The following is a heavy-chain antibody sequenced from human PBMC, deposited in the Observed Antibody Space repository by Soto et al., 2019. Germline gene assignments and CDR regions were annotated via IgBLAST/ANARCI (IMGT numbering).Heavy chain of an antibody. CDR3: AKDSSRGGFDY. CDR2: ISYDGSNK. V-gene: IGHV3-30*18. Sequence: GGSLRLSCAASGFTFSSYGMHWVRQAPGKGLEWVAVISYDGSNKYYADSVKGRFTISRDNSKNTLYLQMNSLRAGDTAVYYCAKDSSRGGFDYWGQGTLVTVSS. D-gene: IGHD6-13*01. CDR1: GFTFSSYG. J-gene: IGHJ4*02.